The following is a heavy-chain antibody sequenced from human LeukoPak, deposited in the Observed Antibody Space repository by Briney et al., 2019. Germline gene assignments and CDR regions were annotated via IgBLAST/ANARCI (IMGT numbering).Heavy chain of an antibody. CDR3: ARGTAAGFH. D-gene: IGHD6-13*01. Sequence: GRSLRLSCAASGFTFSSYAMHWVRQAPGKGLEWVAVISYDGSNKYYADSVKGRFTISRDNSKNTLYLQMNSLRPEDTAVYYCARGTAAGFHWGQGTLVTVSS. CDR2: ISYDGSNK. V-gene: IGHV3-30-3*01. CDR1: GFTFSSYA. J-gene: IGHJ4*02.